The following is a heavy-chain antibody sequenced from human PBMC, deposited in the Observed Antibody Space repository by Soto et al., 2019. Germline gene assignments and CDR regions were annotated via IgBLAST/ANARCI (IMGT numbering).Heavy chain of an antibody. J-gene: IGHJ6*02. V-gene: IGHV4-59*01. Sequence: SETLSLTCTVSGGSISSYYWSWIRQPPGKGLEWIGYMYNTGSTVYNPSFKSRITISVDTSKNQFSLKLNSVTAADTAVYYCARDLWGYCGTDCFPLDVWGQGTTVTVSS. CDR2: MYNTGST. D-gene: IGHD2-21*02. CDR1: GGSISSYY. CDR3: ARDLWGYCGTDCFPLDV.